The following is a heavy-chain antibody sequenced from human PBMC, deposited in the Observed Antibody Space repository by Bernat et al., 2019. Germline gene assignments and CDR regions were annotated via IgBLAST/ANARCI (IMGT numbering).Heavy chain of an antibody. CDR1: GGTFSSYA. J-gene: IGHJ3*02. Sequence: QVQLVQSGAEVKKPGSSVKVSCKASGGTFSSYAISWVRQAPGEGLEWMGGIIPIFGTANYAQKFQGRVTITADKSTSTAYMELSSLRSEDTAVYYCATEEGVYCSGGSCYQLIFDIWGQGTMVTVSS. D-gene: IGHD2-15*01. V-gene: IGHV1-69*06. CDR2: IIPIFGTA. CDR3: ATEEGVYCSGGSCYQLIFDI.